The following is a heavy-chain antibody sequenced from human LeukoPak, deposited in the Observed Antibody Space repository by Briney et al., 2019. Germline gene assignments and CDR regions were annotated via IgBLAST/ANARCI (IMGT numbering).Heavy chain of an antibody. CDR2: IYYSGST. CDR3: ARRVSYRNCFDP. V-gene: IGHV4-59*08. J-gene: IGHJ5*02. D-gene: IGHD1-26*01. Sequence: PSETLSLTCTVSGGSISPYYWSWIRQPPGKGLEWIGYIYYSGSTNYNPSLKSRVTMSVDTSKNQFALKLSSVTAADTAVYYCARRVSYRNCFDPWGQGTLVTVSS. CDR1: GGSISPYY.